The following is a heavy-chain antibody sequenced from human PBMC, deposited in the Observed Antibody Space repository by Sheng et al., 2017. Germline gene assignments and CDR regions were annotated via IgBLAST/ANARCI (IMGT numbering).Heavy chain of an antibody. CDR1: GFTFSSYA. CDR2: ISYDGSNK. J-gene: IGHJ4*02. Sequence: QVQLVESGGGVVQPGRSLRLSCAASGFTFSSYAMHWVRQAPGKGLEWVAIISYDGSNKYYADSVKGRFTISRDNSKNTLYLQMNSLRAEDTAFYYCARDRCSGGSCFFDYWGQGTLVTVSS. V-gene: IGHV3-30*04. D-gene: IGHD2-15*01. CDR3: ARDRCSGGSCFFDY.